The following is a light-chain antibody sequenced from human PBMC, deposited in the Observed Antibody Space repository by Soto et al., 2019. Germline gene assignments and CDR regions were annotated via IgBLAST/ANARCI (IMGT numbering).Light chain of an antibody. CDR2: AAS. CDR1: QSIDNY. V-gene: IGKV1-39*01. Sequence: DTQMTQSPSSLSASVGDRVIITCRASQSIDNYLNWYQHKPGKAPKLLIYAASSLLSGVQSRFSGSGSGTDFTLTLRSHQTEDFATYYCQQSYSTPQHPVTFGQGTRLEIK. CDR3: QQSYSTPQHPVT. J-gene: IGKJ5*01.